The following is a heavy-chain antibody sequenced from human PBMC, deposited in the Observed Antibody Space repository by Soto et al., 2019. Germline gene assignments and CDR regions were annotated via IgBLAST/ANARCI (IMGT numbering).Heavy chain of an antibody. CDR1: GLTFSSYG. CDR3: ARDQCSGGSCYSDY. D-gene: IGHD2-15*01. CDR2: IWYDGSNK. V-gene: IGHV3-33*01. J-gene: IGHJ4*02. Sequence: GGSLRLSCAASGLTFSSYGMHWVHQAPGKGLEWVAVIWYDGSNKYYADSVKGRFTISRDNSKNTLYLQMNSLRAEDTAVYYCARDQCSGGSCYSDYWGQGTLVTVSS.